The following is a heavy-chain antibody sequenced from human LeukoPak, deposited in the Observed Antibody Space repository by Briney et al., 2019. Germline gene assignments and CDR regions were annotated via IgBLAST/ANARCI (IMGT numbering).Heavy chain of an antibody. D-gene: IGHD1-26*01. CDR3: AKEEWELPSPWFDY. Sequence: PGGSLRLSCAGSGFTFSSYDMNWVRQAPGKGLEWLAYISTSSRTIYYADSVKGRFTISRDNSKNTLYLQMNSLRAEDTAVYYCAKEEWELPSPWFDYWGQGTLVTVSS. CDR2: ISTSSRTI. V-gene: IGHV3-48*01. CDR1: GFTFSSYD. J-gene: IGHJ4*02.